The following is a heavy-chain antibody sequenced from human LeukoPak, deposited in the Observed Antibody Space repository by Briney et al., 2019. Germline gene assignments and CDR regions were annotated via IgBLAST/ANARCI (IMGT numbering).Heavy chain of an antibody. CDR2: LSPGGGTI. Sequence: GGSLRLSCAASGLTFSDYHMNWIRQAPGKGLEWLSYLSPGGGTIYSADSVRGRFTISRDNAKNSLYLQMNSLTADDTAVYYCTIGRDIAVAGPGGYFDHWGQGTLVTVSS. CDR3: TIGRDIAVAGPGGYFDH. J-gene: IGHJ4*02. V-gene: IGHV3-11*01. D-gene: IGHD6-19*01. CDR1: GLTFSDYH.